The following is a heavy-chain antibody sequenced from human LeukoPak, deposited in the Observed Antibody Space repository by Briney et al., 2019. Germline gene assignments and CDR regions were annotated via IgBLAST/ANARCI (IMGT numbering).Heavy chain of an antibody. CDR2: IRYDESNT. J-gene: IGHJ4*02. CDR3: ARGLTYGPYINFDY. V-gene: IGHV3-30*02. CDR1: GFIVSDIG. Sequence: PGGSLRLSCAASGFIVSDIGIHWVRQTPDKGLEWVAFIRYDESNTYYGDSVKGRFTISRDTSRNTVYLQMNSLRAEDTAVYYCARGLTYGPYINFDYWGQGTLVTVSS. D-gene: IGHD4-17*01.